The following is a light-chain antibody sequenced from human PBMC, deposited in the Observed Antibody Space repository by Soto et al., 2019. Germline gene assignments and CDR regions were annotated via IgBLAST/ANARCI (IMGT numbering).Light chain of an antibody. CDR2: KAS. Sequence: DIQMTQSPSSLSASVGDRVTITCRASQSVDNWLAWFQQKPGKAPKVLIYKASNLESGVPSRFSGSGSGTEFTLTISSLQSDDFATYYCQHYYGYSWTFGQGTKVDI. CDR1: QSVDNW. J-gene: IGKJ1*01. V-gene: IGKV1-5*03. CDR3: QHYYGYSWT.